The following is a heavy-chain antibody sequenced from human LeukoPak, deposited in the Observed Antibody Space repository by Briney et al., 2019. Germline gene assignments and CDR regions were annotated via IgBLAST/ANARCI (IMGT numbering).Heavy chain of an antibody. CDR2: ISSSSSYI. CDR3: AKDIAASKAEYYYYGMDV. CDR1: GFTFSSYS. V-gene: IGHV3-21*04. J-gene: IGHJ6*02. D-gene: IGHD2-15*01. Sequence: GRSLRLSCAASGFTFSSYSMNWVRQAPGKGLEWVSSISSSSSYIYYADSVKGRFTISRDNAKNSLYLQMNSLRAEDTALYYCAKDIAASKAEYYYYGMDVWGQGTTVTVSS.